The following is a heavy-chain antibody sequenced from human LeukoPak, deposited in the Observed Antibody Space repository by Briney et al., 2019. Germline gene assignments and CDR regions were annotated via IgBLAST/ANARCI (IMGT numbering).Heavy chain of an antibody. CDR3: AKDLRDDRRSYYFDS. Sequence: GGSLRLSCAASGFTFSSYGMHGVRQAPGKGMEWVAVISYDGSEQYYADSVKGRFTISRDNPKNTLYLQMNSLRTEDTAVYYCAKDLRDDRRSYYFDSWGLGTLVTVSS. J-gene: IGHJ4*02. D-gene: IGHD3-22*01. CDR1: GFTFSSYG. CDR2: ISYDGSEQ. V-gene: IGHV3-30*18.